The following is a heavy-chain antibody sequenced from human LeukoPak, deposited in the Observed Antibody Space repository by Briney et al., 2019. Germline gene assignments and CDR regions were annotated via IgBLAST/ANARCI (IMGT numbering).Heavy chain of an antibody. J-gene: IGHJ4*02. CDR2: INTDGRIT. Sequence: GGSLRLSCVGSGFSFRYFAIHWVRQAPGKGLEYVSVINTDGRITYYADSVEGRFTISRDNSKNTLYLQMNSLRAEGTAVYYCAKDLYNWNDVTSAGNFDYWGQGTLVTVSS. CDR3: AKDLYNWNDVTSAGNFDY. D-gene: IGHD1-1*01. V-gene: IGHV3-64*02. CDR1: GFSFRYFA.